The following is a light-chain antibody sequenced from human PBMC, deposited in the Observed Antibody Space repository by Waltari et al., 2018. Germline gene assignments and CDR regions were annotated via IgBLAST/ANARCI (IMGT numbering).Light chain of an antibody. CDR3: AAWDDSLSGSVV. V-gene: IGLV1-47*01. CDR1: RYNLGHNS. Sequence: QSVLTQPPSAYGNPGQRVPISCPGRRYNLGHNSVYWYQQLPVTAPKLLIYRNNQRPSGVPDRFSGSKSGTSASLAISGLRSEDEADYYCAAWDDSLSGSVVFGGGTKLTVL. J-gene: IGLJ2*01. CDR2: RNN.